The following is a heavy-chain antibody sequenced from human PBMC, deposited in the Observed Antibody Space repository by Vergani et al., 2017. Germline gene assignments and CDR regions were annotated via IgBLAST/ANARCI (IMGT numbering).Heavy chain of an antibody. Sequence: QLQLQESGPRLVKPSETLSLTCSLSGMSISNNNYYWGWIRQPPGKGLEWIGSIYDSRNNNYSPSLKSRVSISVDTSKNQFSLNLTSVTAADAAVYYCARHLRQLARNDVFDIWGHGTLVTVSS. D-gene: IGHD6-6*01. CDR1: GMSISNNNYY. CDR3: ARHLRQLARNDVFDI. V-gene: IGHV4-39*01. CDR2: IYDSRNN. J-gene: IGHJ3*02.